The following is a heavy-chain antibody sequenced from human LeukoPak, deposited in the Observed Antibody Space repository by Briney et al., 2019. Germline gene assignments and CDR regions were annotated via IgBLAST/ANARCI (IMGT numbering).Heavy chain of an antibody. D-gene: IGHD2-2*01. J-gene: IGHJ2*01. V-gene: IGHV4-61*02. Sequence: SETLSLTCTVSGGSISSGGYYWSWIRQPAGKGLEWIGRIYTSGSTNYNPSLKSRVTISVDTSKNQFSLKLSSVTAADTALYYCARVAPVVVPAAIGYFDLWGRGTPVTVSS. CDR2: IYTSGST. CDR1: GGSISSGGYY. CDR3: ARVAPVVVPAAIGYFDL.